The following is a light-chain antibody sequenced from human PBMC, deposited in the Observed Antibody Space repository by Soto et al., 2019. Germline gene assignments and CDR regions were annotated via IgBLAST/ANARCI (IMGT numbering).Light chain of an antibody. J-gene: IGKJ1*01. CDR2: AAS. CDR1: QSVSINY. Sequence: EIVLTQSPGTLSFSPGERATFSCRASQSVSINYLAWYQQKPGQAPGPLIYAASSRAPGISDRFSGSGSGTDFTLTISRLEPEDFAVYYCQQYGSSPGTFGQGTKVDIK. CDR3: QQYGSSPGT. V-gene: IGKV3-20*01.